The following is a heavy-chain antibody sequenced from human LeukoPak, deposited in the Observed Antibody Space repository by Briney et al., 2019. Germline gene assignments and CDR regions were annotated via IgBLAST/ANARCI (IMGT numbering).Heavy chain of an antibody. D-gene: IGHD6-6*01. J-gene: IGHJ4*02. CDR2: MNPNSGNT. V-gene: IGHV1-8*03. CDR1: GYTFTSYD. Sequence: ASVKVSCKASGYTFTSYDINWVRQATGQGLEWMGWMNPNSGNTGYAQKFQGRVIITRNTSISTAYMELSSLRSEDTAVYYCARVNGVAARMLGYWGQGTLVTVSS. CDR3: ARVNGVAARMLGY.